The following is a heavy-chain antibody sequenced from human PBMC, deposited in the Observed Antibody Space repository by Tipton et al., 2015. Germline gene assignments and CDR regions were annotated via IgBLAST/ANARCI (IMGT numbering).Heavy chain of an antibody. V-gene: IGHV4-61*01. CDR3: ARDLDHGMDV. J-gene: IGHJ6*02. CDR1: GGPVRSGSYY. CDR2: IYYTETS. Sequence: TLSLTCTVSGGPVRSGSYYWSWIRQPPGKGLEWIGYIYYTETSHYNASLKSRVTISIDTSKNQFSLKLSSVTAADTSVYYCARDLDHGMDVWGQGTTVTVSS.